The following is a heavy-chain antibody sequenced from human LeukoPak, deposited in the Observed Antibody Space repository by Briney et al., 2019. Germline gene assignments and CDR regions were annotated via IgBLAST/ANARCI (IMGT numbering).Heavy chain of an antibody. Sequence: PGGTLRLSCAASGFTFSSYAMSWVRQAPGKGLEWVSGFSVSDGITYYADSVKGRFTISRDNSKNTLYLQMNSLRVEDTAVYYCAKDPRVYYGDYTIRWGQGTLVIVSS. CDR2: FSVSDGIT. CDR3: AKDPRVYYGDYTIR. J-gene: IGHJ4*02. CDR1: GFTFSSYA. V-gene: IGHV3-23*01. D-gene: IGHD4-17*01.